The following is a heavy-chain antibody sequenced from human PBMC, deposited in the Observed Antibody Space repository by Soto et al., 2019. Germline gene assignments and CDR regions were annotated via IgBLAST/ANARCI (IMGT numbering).Heavy chain of an antibody. CDR2: IYHSGIT. Sequence: SETLSLTCAVSGGSISSGGYSWSWIRQPPGKGLEWIGYIYHSGITYYNPSLKSRVTISVDRSKNQFSLKLSSVTAADTAVYYCARVGPYCSGGTCKVSWFDPWGQGTLVTVPQ. V-gene: IGHV4-30-2*01. D-gene: IGHD2-15*01. CDR1: GGSISSGGYS. CDR3: ARVGPYCSGGTCKVSWFDP. J-gene: IGHJ5*02.